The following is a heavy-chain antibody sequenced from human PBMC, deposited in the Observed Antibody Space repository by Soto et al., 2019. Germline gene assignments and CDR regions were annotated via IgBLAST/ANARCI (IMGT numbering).Heavy chain of an antibody. CDR2: ISSSSSTI. Sequence: GGSLRLSCAASGFTFSSYSMNWVRQAPGKGLEWVSYISSSSSTIYYADSVMGRFTISRDNAKNSLYLQMNSLRAEDTAVYYCATSGYDPRLYYYYYVDVWGKGTTVTVSS. D-gene: IGHD5-12*01. CDR3: ATSGYDPRLYYYYYVDV. V-gene: IGHV3-48*01. CDR1: GFTFSSYS. J-gene: IGHJ6*03.